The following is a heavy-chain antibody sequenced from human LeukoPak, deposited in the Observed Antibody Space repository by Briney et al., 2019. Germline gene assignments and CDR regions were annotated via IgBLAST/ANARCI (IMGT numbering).Heavy chain of an antibody. CDR1: GFTFSNHA. J-gene: IGHJ4*02. D-gene: IGHD3-22*01. Sequence: GGSLRLSCAASGFTFSNHAMSWVRQAPGKGLQWVSAIGGGGVAIYYADSVKGRFTISRDNSKNTLYLQMNSLRAEDTAVYYCAKDGFDYYDSSGYHYFNYWGQGTLVTASS. CDR3: AKDGFDYYDSSGYHYFNY. V-gene: IGHV3-23*01. CDR2: IGGGGVAI.